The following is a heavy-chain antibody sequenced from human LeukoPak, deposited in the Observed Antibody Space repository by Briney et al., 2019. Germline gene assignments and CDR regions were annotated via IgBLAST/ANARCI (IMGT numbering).Heavy chain of an antibody. CDR3: ARGGLWFGDNVFDI. CDR1: GFSFSNYW. J-gene: IGHJ3*02. D-gene: IGHD3-10*01. CDR2: IKQDGSEK. Sequence: GGSLRLSCAASGFSFSNYWMSWVRQAPGKGLDWVANIKQDGSEKNYVDPVKGRFTISRDNAKNSLYLQMNSLRAEDTAVYYCARGGLWFGDNVFDIWGRGTMVTVSS. V-gene: IGHV3-7*03.